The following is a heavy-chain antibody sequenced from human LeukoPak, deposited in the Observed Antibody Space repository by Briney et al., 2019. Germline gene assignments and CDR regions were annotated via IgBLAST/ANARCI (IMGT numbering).Heavy chain of an antibody. V-gene: IGHV4-59*01. CDR1: GGSISSYY. D-gene: IGHD1-26*01. J-gene: IGHJ4*02. Sequence: PSETLSLTCTVSGGSISSYYWSWIRQPPGKGMEWIGYIYNSGSTNYNPSLKSRVSISVDTSKTQFSLKLSSVTAADTAVYYCARDLDQYSGRFGGFGHDFWGQGTLVTVSS. CDR3: ARDLDQYSGRFGGFGHDF. CDR2: IYNSGST.